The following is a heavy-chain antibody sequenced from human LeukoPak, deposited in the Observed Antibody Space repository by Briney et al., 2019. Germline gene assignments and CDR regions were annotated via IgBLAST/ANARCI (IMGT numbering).Heavy chain of an antibody. Sequence: PGGSLRLSCAVSGFTFSSYTINWVRQAPGKGLEWVSSISSSSSYIYYADSVKGRFTISRDNAKNSLYLQMNSLRVEDTAVYYCARDPRTVRIWGQGTLVTVSS. V-gene: IGHV3-21*01. J-gene: IGHJ4*02. CDR1: GFTFSSYT. D-gene: IGHD1-1*01. CDR3: ARDPRTVRI. CDR2: ISSSSSYI.